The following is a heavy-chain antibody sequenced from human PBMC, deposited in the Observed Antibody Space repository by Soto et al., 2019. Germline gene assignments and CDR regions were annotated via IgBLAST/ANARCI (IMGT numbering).Heavy chain of an antibody. CDR1: GGSFSGYY. Sequence: SETLSLTCAVYGGSFSGYYWSWIRQPPGKGLEWIGEINHSGSTNYNPSLKSRVTISVDTSKNQFSLKLSSVTAADTAVYYCAREGCSGGSCEKDDAFVIWGPATMVTVSS. J-gene: IGHJ3*02. CDR2: INHSGST. D-gene: IGHD2-15*01. CDR3: AREGCSGGSCEKDDAFVI. V-gene: IGHV4-34*01.